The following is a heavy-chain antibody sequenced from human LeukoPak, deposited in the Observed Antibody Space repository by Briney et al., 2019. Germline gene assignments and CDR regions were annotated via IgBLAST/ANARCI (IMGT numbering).Heavy chain of an antibody. CDR2: IIPIFGTE. CDR3: ARSVRCSSTSCYSSGYYYEWFDP. Sequence: VASVTVSCKASGGTFSSYAISWVRQAPGQGVEGMGGIIPIFGTENYAQTFQGRVTITTDDSTSTAYMELSSLRSEDTAVYYCARSVRCSSTSCYSSGYYYEWFDPWGQGTLVTVSS. V-gene: IGHV1-69*05. CDR1: GGTFSSYA. D-gene: IGHD2-2*02. J-gene: IGHJ5*02.